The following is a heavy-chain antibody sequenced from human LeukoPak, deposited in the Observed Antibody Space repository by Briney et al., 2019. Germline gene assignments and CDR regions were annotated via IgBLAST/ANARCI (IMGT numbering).Heavy chain of an antibody. CDR1: GYTFTGYY. Sequence: ASVKVSCKASGYTFTGYYMHWVRQTPGQGLEWMGWINPNSGGTNYAQKFQGRVTMTRDTSISTAYMELSRLRSDDTAVYYCASYVVGGYCSGGSCYSGWFDPWGQGTLVTVSS. CDR2: INPNSGGT. D-gene: IGHD2-15*01. V-gene: IGHV1-2*02. CDR3: ASYVVGGYCSGGSCYSGWFDP. J-gene: IGHJ5*02.